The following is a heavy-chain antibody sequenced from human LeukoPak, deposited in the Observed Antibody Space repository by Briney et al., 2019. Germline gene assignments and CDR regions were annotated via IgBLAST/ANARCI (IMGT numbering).Heavy chain of an antibody. J-gene: IGHJ4*02. CDR1: GASITDTDYF. Sequence: SETLSLTCNVFGASITDTDYFWAWIRQPPGKGLQWIRSIHFRGSTTYYKASLESRVTIAVDTSKNQFSLTLTSVTAADTAVYYCARPLSYTSDWFGPWGYWGQGTLVAVSS. D-gene: IGHD3-10*01. V-gene: IGHV4-39*01. CDR2: IHFRGST. CDR3: ARPLSYTSDWFGPWGY.